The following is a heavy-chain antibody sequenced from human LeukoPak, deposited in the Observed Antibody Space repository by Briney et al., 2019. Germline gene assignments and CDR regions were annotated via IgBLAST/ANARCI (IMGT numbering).Heavy chain of an antibody. V-gene: IGHV4-59*01. CDR3: ARGPPPDFDY. Sequence: SETLSLTCTVSGGSISSYYWSWIRHPPGKGLEWIGYISYSGSTNYNPSLKSRVTISLDTSKNQFSLKLSSVTAADTAVYYCARGPPPDFDYWGRGTLVTVSS. CDR2: ISYSGST. CDR1: GGSISSYY. J-gene: IGHJ4*02.